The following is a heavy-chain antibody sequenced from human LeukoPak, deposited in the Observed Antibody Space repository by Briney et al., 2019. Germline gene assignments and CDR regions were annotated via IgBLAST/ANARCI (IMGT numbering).Heavy chain of an antibody. V-gene: IGHV1-18*01. CDR3: ARWLTSSGWPPPLGY. CDR1: GFTFTSHG. Sequence: ASVKVSCKTSGFTFTSHGLSWVRQAPGQGLDWVGWISAYNGNRNYAQNLQGRVTMTTDTATSTVYMELRSLRSDDTAVYYCARWLTSSGWPPPLGYWGQGTQVAVSS. CDR2: ISAYNGNR. D-gene: IGHD6-25*01. J-gene: IGHJ4*02.